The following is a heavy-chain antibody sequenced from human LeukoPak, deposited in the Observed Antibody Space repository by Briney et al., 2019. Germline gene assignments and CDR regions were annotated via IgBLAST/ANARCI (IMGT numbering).Heavy chain of an antibody. CDR3: ARDGSYYGSGILPVGSPVDY. V-gene: IGHV1-18*01. CDR2: ISAYNGNT. CDR1: GYTFTSYG. Sequence: ASVKVSCKASGYTFTSYGISWVRQAPGQGLEWMGWISAYNGNTNYAQKLQGRVTMTTDTSTSTAYMELRSLRSDDTAVYYCARDGSYYGSGILPVGSPVDYWGQGTLVTVSS. J-gene: IGHJ4*02. D-gene: IGHD3-10*01.